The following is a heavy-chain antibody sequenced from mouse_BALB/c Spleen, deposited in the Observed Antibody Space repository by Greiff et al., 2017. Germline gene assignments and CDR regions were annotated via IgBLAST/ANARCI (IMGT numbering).Heavy chain of an antibody. CDR1: GYSFTGYY. J-gene: IGHJ4*01. Sequence: LVKPGASVKISCKASGYSFTGYYMHWVKQSHGKSLEWIGYISCYNGATSYNQKFTGKATFTVDTSSSTAYMQFNSLTSEDSAVYYCARSGFDDGDYYAMDYWGQGTSVTVSS. V-gene: IGHV1S34*01. D-gene: IGHD2-12*01. CDR3: ARSGFDDGDYYAMDY. CDR2: ISCYNGAT.